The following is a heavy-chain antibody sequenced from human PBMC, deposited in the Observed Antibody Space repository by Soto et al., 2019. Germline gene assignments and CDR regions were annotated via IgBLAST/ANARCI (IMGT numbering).Heavy chain of an antibody. CDR3: ARHSSIAAPFDY. V-gene: IGHV1-46*01. CDR2: INPTGGTA. J-gene: IGHJ4*02. Sequence: ASVKVSCKASGYTFTNYYIHWVRQAPGQGLEWMGIINPTGGTANYAQKFQGRVTITADESTSTAYMELSSLRSEDTAVYYCARHSSIAAPFDYWGQGTLVTVSS. CDR1: GYTFTNYY. D-gene: IGHD6-6*01.